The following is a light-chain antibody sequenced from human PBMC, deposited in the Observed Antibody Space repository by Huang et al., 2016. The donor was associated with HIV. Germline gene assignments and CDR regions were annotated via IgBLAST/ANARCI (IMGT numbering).Light chain of an antibody. V-gene: IGKV4-1*01. Sequence: DIVMTQSPDFLAVSLGERATISCKSSHSLFNSPNRKNYLAWYQQNPGQPPKLLIDWASVREAGVPDRFIGSGSGTDFTLTITSLQAEDVAVYFCQQYFFSPRTFGPGTKVDI. CDR1: HSLFNSPNRKNY. J-gene: IGKJ3*01. CDR2: WAS. CDR3: QQYFFSPRT.